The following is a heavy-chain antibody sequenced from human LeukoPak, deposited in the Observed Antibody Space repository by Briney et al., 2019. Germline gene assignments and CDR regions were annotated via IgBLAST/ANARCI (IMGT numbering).Heavy chain of an antibody. D-gene: IGHD6-19*01. CDR3: AGERGEEYSSGWYKTNFFDN. J-gene: IGHJ4*02. CDR2: ADYSGGT. Sequence: PSETLSLTCTVAGDSVSTVTDYWAWIRQPPGKGLEWIASADYSGGTYYNPSLESRVAISADMSKKQISLTLTSVTGADTAVYYCAGERGEEYSSGWYKTNFFDNWGQGIRVTVSS. V-gene: IGHV4-39*07. CDR1: GDSVSTVTDY.